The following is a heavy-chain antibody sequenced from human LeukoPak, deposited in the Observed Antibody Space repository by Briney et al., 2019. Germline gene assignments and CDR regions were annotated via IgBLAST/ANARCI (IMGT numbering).Heavy chain of an antibody. CDR3: ARHIGGGIEDMDV. Sequence: SETLSLTCTVSGGSIGTYYWSWVRQSPGKGLEWIGYIYVTGNRYNPYLQSRVAISVDTSRNQFFLEMSCVSAADTPVYYCARHIGGGIEDMDVWGKGTKVTVSS. J-gene: IGHJ6*03. D-gene: IGHD3-16*02. CDR1: GGSIGTYY. CDR2: IYVTGN. V-gene: IGHV4-59*08.